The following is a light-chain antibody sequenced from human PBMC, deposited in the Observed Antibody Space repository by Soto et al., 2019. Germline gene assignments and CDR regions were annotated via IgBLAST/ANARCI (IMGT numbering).Light chain of an antibody. CDR1: QSISSY. V-gene: IGKV1-39*01. CDR3: QQSYSTPWT. CDR2: AAS. J-gene: IGKJ1*01. Sequence: DIQMTKSPSSLSASVGDRVTITCRASQSISSYLNWYQQKPGKAPKLLIYAASSLQSAVPSRFSGSGSGTDFTLTISSLQPEDFATYYCQQSYSTPWTFGQGTKVEIK.